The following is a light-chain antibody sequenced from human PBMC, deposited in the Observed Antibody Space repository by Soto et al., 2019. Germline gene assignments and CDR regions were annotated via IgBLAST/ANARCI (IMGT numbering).Light chain of an antibody. CDR2: HAS. CDR3: QQYNSYS. V-gene: IGKV1-5*01. CDR1: QSISNW. Sequence: DVQMTQSPSTLPASVGDRVTITCRASQSISNWLAWHQQKPGTAPKLLIYHASTLESGVPSRFSGNGSGTAFTLTISSMQPDDFATYYCQQYNSYSFGQGTKVDIK. J-gene: IGKJ1*01.